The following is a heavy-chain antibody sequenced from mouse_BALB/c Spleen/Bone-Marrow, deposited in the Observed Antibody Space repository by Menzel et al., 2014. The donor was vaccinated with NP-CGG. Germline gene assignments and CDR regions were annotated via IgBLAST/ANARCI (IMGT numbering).Heavy chain of an antibody. CDR2: INPGNGGT. CDR1: GYTFTNYY. V-gene: IGHV1S81*02. Sequence: QVQLQQSRAELVKPGASVKLSCKTSGYTFTNYYIYWVKQRPGQGLEWIGEINPGNGGTNFNERFKSKATLTVDKSSTTAYILLTSLTSEDSAVYYCARGSPYWGQGTLVTVSA. CDR3: ARGSPY. J-gene: IGHJ3*01. D-gene: IGHD6-2*01.